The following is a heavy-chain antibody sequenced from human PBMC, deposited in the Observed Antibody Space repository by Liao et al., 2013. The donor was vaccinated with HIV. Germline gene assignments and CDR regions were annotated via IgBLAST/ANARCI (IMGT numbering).Heavy chain of an antibody. CDR2: VRSSGSI. Sequence: QVQLQESGPGLVKPSQTLSLTCSVSGGSIRGGSYYWSWIRQPPGKGLEWIGYVRSSGSINYNASLRSRVTMSVDTSKNQISLKLTSVTAADTAVYYCGGSSGYYYENFDYWGQGTLVTVSS. CDR3: GGSSGYYYENFDY. V-gene: IGHV4-61*01. D-gene: IGHD3-22*01. J-gene: IGHJ4*02. CDR1: GGSIRGGSYY.